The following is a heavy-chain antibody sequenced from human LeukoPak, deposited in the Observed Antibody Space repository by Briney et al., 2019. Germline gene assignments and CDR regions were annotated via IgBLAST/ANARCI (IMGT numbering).Heavy chain of an antibody. V-gene: IGHV3-23*01. CDR2: ITSDGGST. D-gene: IGHD4-11*01. CDR1: GFTFSSYA. CDR3: AKGPNGDSNYFFDY. J-gene: IGHJ4*02. Sequence: PGGSLRLSCAVSGFTFSSYAMSWVRQAPEKGLEWVSVITSDGGSTHYAASVKGRFTVTRDNSENTLYLQMNSLRAEDTAVYYCAKGPNGDSNYFFDYWGQGTLVTVSS.